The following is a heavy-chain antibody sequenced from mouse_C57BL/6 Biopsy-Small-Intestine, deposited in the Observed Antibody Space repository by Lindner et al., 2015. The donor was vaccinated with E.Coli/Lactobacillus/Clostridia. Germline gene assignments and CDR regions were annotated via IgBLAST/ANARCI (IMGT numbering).Heavy chain of an antibody. CDR2: IDPETGGT. CDR3: ARGDYGSSYGY. J-gene: IGHJ2*01. CDR1: GYTFTDYE. D-gene: IGHD1-1*01. V-gene: IGHV1-15*01. Sequence: VQLQESGAELVRPGASVTLSCKASGYTFTDYEMHWVKQTPVHGLEWIGAIDPETGGTAYNQKFKGKAILTADKSSSTAYMQLSSLTSEDSAVYFCARGDYGSSYGYWGQGTTLTVSS.